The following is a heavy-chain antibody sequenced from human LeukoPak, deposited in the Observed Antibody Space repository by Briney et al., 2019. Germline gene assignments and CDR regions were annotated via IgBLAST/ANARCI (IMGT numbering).Heavy chain of an antibody. V-gene: IGHV4-59*12. CDR3: ARRTRYCSGGSCYYMDV. D-gene: IGHD2-15*01. CDR2: IYHSGST. J-gene: IGHJ6*03. Sequence: SETLSLTCTVSGGSISGYYWSWIRQPPGKGLEWIGEIYHSGSTNYNPSLKSRVTISVDKSKNQFSLKLSSVTAADTAVYYCARRTRYCSGGSCYYMDVWGKGTTVTVSS. CDR1: GGSISGYY.